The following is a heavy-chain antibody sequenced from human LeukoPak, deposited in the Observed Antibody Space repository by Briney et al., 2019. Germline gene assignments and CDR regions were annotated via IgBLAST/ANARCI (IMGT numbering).Heavy chain of an antibody. CDR2: ISGSGGST. D-gene: IGHD5-18*01. J-gene: IGHJ4*02. Sequence: GGSLRLSCAASGFTFSSYAMSWVRQAPGKGLEWVSAISGSGGSTYYADSVRGRFTISRDNAKTSLYLQMNSLRAEDTAVYYCARHLSGVTGYTYGRGIDYWGQGTLVTVSS. V-gene: IGHV3-23*01. CDR3: ARHLSGVTGYTYGRGIDY. CDR1: GFTFSSYA.